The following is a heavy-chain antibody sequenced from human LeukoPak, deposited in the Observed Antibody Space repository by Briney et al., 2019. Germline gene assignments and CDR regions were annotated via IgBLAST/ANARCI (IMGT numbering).Heavy chain of an antibody. Sequence: PSETLSLTCTVSGGSISSYYWSWIRQPPGKGLEWIGYIYYSGSTNYNPSLKSRVTISVDTSKNQFSLKLSSVTAAETAVYYCVGRRGDGDYRPEYWGQGTLVTVSS. CDR1: GGSISSYY. CDR2: IYYSGST. CDR3: VGRRGDGDYRPEY. V-gene: IGHV4-59*08. J-gene: IGHJ4*02. D-gene: IGHD4-17*01.